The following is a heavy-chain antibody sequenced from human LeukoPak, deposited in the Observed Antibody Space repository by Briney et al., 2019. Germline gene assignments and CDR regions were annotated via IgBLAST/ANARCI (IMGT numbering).Heavy chain of an antibody. Sequence: GGSLRLSCAASGFTFSDSYMTWVRQAPGKGVEWVAYVSGSGHDINYSDSVKGRFTISRDNAKNSLYLQMSSLRVEDTAVYYCTRDPRHFDSCGQGTLVTVSS. CDR3: TRDPRHFDS. J-gene: IGHJ5*01. CDR2: VSGSGHDI. V-gene: IGHV3-11*04. CDR1: GFTFSDSY. D-gene: IGHD6-6*01.